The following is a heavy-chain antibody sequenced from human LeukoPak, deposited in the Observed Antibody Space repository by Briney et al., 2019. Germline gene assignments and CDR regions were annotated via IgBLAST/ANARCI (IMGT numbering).Heavy chain of an antibody. CDR1: GFTFSDYD. D-gene: IGHD3-16*01. Sequence: PGGSLRLSCSASGFTFSDYDMNWVRPAPGKGLEWVSSISGLSSYTYYGESVKGRFSISRDNAKNSLYLQMNSLGAEDTATYYCGRAFPPLRTSSAGDLWGQGILVTVSS. CDR2: ISGLSSYT. J-gene: IGHJ4*02. CDR3: GRAFPPLRTSSAGDL. V-gene: IGHV3-21*01.